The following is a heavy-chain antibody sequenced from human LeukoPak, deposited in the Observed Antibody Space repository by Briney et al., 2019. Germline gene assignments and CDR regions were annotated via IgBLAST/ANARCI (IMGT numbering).Heavy chain of an antibody. V-gene: IGHV4-34*01. Sequence: SETLSLTCAVYGGSFSGYYWSWIRQPPGKGLEWIGEINHSGSTNYNPSLKSRVTISVDTSKNQFSLKLSSVTAADTAVYYCARDYDDSSSWYHWFDPWGQGTLVTVSS. J-gene: IGHJ5*02. CDR2: INHSGST. D-gene: IGHD6-13*01. CDR1: GGSFSGYY. CDR3: ARDYDDSSSWYHWFDP.